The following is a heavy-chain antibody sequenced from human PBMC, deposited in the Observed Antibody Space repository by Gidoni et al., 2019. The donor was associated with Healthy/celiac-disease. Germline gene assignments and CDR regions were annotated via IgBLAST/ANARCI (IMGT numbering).Heavy chain of an antibody. Sequence: EVQLVESGGGLVQPGGCLRRSCAASGFAFSSYWMHWVRQAPGKGLVWVSRINSDGSSTSYADSVKGRFTVSRDNAKNTLYLQMNSLRAEDTAVYYCARYTMADAFDIWGQGTMVTVSS. CDR2: INSDGSST. V-gene: IGHV3-74*01. CDR3: ARYTMADAFDI. CDR1: GFAFSSYW. D-gene: IGHD3-10*01. J-gene: IGHJ3*02.